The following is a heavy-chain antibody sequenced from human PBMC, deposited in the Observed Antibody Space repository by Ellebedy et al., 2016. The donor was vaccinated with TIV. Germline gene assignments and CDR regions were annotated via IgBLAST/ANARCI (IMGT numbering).Heavy chain of an antibody. CDR1: GFTFSGLW. Sequence: GGSLRLSXGGSGFTFSGLWMHWVRQAPGKGLVWVSRMNSDGSSTKYADSVKGRFTISRDNGKKSLYLQMSSLTSEDTAMYYCATGDKGELNFYSFDNWGQGTLVTVSS. CDR2: MNSDGSST. J-gene: IGHJ4*02. CDR3: ATGDKGELNFYSFDN. V-gene: IGHV3-74*01. D-gene: IGHD1-26*01.